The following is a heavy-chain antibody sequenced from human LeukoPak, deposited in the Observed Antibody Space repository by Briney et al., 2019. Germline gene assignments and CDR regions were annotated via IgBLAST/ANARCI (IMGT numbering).Heavy chain of an antibody. V-gene: IGHV4-4*07. CDR3: ARDLDHCDSTNCHNWFDP. Sequence: SETLSLTCTVSGGSISIYHWSWIRQLAGKGLEWIGRFYTSGSTSYSPSLKSRVTISVDKSKNQFSLKLRSVTAADTAVYYCARDLDHCDSTNCHNWFDPWGQGTLVTVSS. J-gene: IGHJ5*02. CDR1: GGSISIYH. D-gene: IGHD2/OR15-2a*01. CDR2: FYTSGST.